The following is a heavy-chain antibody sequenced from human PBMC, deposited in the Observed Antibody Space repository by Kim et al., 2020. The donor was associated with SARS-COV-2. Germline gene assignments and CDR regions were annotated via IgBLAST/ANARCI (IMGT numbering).Heavy chain of an antibody. CDR2: VSGSGATT. V-gene: IGHV3-23*01. J-gene: IGHJ4*02. Sequence: GGSLRLSCAASGFTFSSYAMTWVRQAPGKGLEWVSTVSGSGATTFYADSVKGRFTFSRDNSKNTLSLVMNSLRVEDTAVYYCAKHRGSGSNRYFDSWGQGILVTVSS. CDR1: GFTFSSYA. D-gene: IGHD3-10*01. CDR3: AKHRGSGSNRYFDS.